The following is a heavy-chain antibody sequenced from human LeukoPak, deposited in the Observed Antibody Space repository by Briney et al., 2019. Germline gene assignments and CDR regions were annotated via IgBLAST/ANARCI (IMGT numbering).Heavy chain of an antibody. V-gene: IGHV4-34*01. D-gene: IGHD2-2*01. CDR1: DGAFTGYY. J-gene: IGHJ4*02. CDR2: IHHSGIT. Sequence: SETLSLTCSVSDGAFTGYYCSWIRQVPGKGLEWLGEIHHSGITNYNPSLRSRLTLSEDTPNTQFSLRLTSVTAADTALYFCARGHSTSRFDFWGRGTQVTVAS. CDR3: ARGHSTSRFDF.